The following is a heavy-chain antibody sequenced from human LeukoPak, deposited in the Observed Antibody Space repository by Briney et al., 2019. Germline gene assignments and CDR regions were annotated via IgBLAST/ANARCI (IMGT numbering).Heavy chain of an antibody. V-gene: IGHV1-46*01. J-gene: IGHJ6*02. D-gene: IGHD6-13*01. CDR3: ATFIAAAGIVDYYYGMDV. Sequence: ASVKVSCKASGYTFTSYYMHWVRQAPGQGLEWMGIINPSGGSTSYAQKFQGRVTMTRDTSTSTVYMELSSLRSEDTAVYYCATFIAAAGIVDYYYGMDVWGQGTTVTVPS. CDR2: INPSGGST. CDR1: GYTFTSYY.